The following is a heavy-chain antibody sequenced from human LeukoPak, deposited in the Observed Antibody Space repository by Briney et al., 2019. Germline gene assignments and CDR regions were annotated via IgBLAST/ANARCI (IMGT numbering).Heavy chain of an antibody. V-gene: IGHV3-48*03. J-gene: IGHJ4*02. D-gene: IGHD1-26*01. CDR2: ISSNGSTI. CDR3: ARVGMIVGADY. Sequence: GGSLRLSCAASGFTFSNEMNWVRQAPGKGLEWVSYISSNGSTIYYADSVKGRFTISRDNAKNSLYLQMNSLRAEDTAVYYCARVGMIVGADYWGQGTPVTVSS. CDR1: GFTFSNE.